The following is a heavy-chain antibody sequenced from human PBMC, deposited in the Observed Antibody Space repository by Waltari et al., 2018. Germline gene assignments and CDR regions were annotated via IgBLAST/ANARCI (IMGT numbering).Heavy chain of an antibody. CDR1: GFTFNSYV. CDR3: ARGALAGRFFDF. D-gene: IGHD6-19*01. CDR2: VWYDGINK. J-gene: IGHJ4*02. V-gene: IGHV3-33*01. Sequence: QGLLVESGGRVVQPGRSLRLSCAASGFTFNSYVMQWVRQAPGKGLEWVAVVWYDGINKYYADSVKGRFTISRDNSENTLYLQMNSLRVDDTATYYCARGALAGRFFDFWGQGTLVTVSS.